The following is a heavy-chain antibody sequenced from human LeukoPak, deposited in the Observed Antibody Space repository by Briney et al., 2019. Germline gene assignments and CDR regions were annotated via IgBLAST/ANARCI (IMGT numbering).Heavy chain of an antibody. D-gene: IGHD3-3*01. CDR1: GYTFTGYY. CDR2: INPNSGGT. J-gene: IGHJ6*03. CDR3: ARDIRSGYYDYYMDV. Sequence: ASVKVSCKSAGYTFTGYYMHWVRQAPGQGLEWMGWINPNSGGTNYAQKFQGRVTMTRDTSISTAYMELSRLRSDDTAVYYCARDIRSGYYDYYMDVWGKGTTVTVSS. V-gene: IGHV1-2*02.